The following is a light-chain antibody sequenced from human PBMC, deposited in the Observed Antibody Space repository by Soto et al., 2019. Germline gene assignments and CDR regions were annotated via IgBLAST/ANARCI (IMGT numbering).Light chain of an antibody. V-gene: IGKV1-5*01. CDR2: DAS. Sequence: DIQMTQSPSTLSASVGDRVTITCRASQSISDWLAWYQQKPGKAPTLLIYDASSLESGVPSRFTGSGSGTEFTLTISSLQPDDFATYYCQQYNNYLITFGQGTRLEIK. J-gene: IGKJ5*01. CDR1: QSISDW. CDR3: QQYNNYLIT.